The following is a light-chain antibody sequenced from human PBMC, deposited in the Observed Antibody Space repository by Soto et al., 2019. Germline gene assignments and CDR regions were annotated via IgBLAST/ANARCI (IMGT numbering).Light chain of an antibody. Sequence: EIVLTQSPGTLSLSPGERATLSCRASQSASSNYLAWYQQKPGQAPRLLIYAASTRATGIPDRFSGSGSGTDFTLTISRLEPEDFAVYYCKQYGRSPPLIFGGGTKVEIK. J-gene: IGKJ4*01. CDR3: KQYGRSPPLI. CDR1: QSASSNY. V-gene: IGKV3-20*01. CDR2: AAS.